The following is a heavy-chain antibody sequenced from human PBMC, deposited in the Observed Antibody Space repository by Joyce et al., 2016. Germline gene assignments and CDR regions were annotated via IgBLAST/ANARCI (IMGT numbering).Heavy chain of an antibody. V-gene: IGHV2-70*15. CDR2: IDWEDDK. D-gene: IGHD4-17*01. CDR1: GFSLSTSGVG. CDR3: ARISDTRYGVTGYDS. Sequence: QVTLRESGPALVKPTQTLKLTCTFSGFSLSTSGVGVSWMRGPPGKALEWLARIDWEDDKYYSTSLKTRLTISKDTSKNQVVLTMTNMDPVDTATYYCARISDTRYGVTGYDSWGQGTLVTVSS. J-gene: IGHJ4*02.